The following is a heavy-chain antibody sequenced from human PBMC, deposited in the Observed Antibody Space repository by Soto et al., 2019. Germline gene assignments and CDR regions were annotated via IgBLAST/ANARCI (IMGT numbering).Heavy chain of an antibody. J-gene: IGHJ4*02. Sequence: GGSLRLSCASSGFTFSSYAMHWVRQAPGKGLEWVAVISYDGSNKYYADSVKGRFTISRDNSKNTLYLQMNSLRAEDTAVYYCASPLGWGQGTLVTVSS. CDR1: GFTFSSYA. V-gene: IGHV3-30-3*01. D-gene: IGHD3-10*01. CDR2: ISYDGSNK. CDR3: ASPLG.